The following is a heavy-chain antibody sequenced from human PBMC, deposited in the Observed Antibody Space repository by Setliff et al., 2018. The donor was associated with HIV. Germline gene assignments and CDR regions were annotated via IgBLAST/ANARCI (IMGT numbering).Heavy chain of an antibody. V-gene: IGHV4-59*05. CDR3: AMGSSGYPFDY. CDR2: IYHSGTT. D-gene: IGHD3-22*01. Sequence: PSETLSLTCTVSGGSISSHYWSWVRQPPGKGLEWIGSIYHSGTTYDNPSLKSRVTISVDTSKNQFSLKLTSVTAADAAVYFCAMGSSGYPFDYWGQGSLVTVSS. CDR1: GGSISSHY. J-gene: IGHJ4*02.